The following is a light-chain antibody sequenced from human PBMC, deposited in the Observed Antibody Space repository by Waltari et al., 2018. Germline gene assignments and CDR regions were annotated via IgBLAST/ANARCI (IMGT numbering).Light chain of an antibody. CDR3: CSHGGSNNFYI. CDR1: SSDVGAYNY. J-gene: IGLJ1*01. Sequence: QSALTQPPSASGSPGQSATISCTGTSSDVGAYNYVSWYQQYPGKAPKLIIYEVTNRPSGVPARFSGSKSGNTASLTVSGLQADDEADYYCCSHGGSNNFYIFGTGTTVTVL. CDR2: EVT. V-gene: IGLV2-8*01.